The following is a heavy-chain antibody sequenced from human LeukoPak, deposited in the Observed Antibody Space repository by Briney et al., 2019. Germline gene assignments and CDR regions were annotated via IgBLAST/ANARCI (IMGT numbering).Heavy chain of an antibody. D-gene: IGHD2-21*02. CDR3: ARVHCGGDCSRLNWFDP. CDR2: INPNSGGT. CDR1: GYTFTGYY. V-gene: IGHV1-2*06. Sequence: ASVKVSRKASGYTFTGYYMHWVRQAPGQGLEWMGRINPNSGGTNYAQKFQGRVTMTRDTSISTAYMELSRLRSDDTAVYYCARVHCGGDCSRLNWFDPWGQGTLVTVSS. J-gene: IGHJ5*02.